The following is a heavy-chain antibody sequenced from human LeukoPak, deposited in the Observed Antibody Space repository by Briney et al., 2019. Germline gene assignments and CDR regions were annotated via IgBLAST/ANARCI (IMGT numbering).Heavy chain of an antibody. Sequence: ASVKVSCKASGYTFTGYYMHWVRQAPGQGLEWMGWINPNSGGTNYAQKLQGRVTMTTDTSTSTAYMELRSLRSDDTAVYYCARVSSRGSSPGDYWGQGTLVTVSS. CDR1: GYTFTGYY. CDR3: ARVSSRGSSPGDY. J-gene: IGHJ4*02. D-gene: IGHD3-16*01. V-gene: IGHV1-2*02. CDR2: INPNSGGT.